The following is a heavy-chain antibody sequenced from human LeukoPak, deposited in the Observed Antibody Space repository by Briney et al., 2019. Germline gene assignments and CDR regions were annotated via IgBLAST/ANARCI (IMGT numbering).Heavy chain of an antibody. CDR2: ISGSGAST. J-gene: IGHJ3*02. V-gene: IGHV3-23*01. CDR1: GFTFSSYA. D-gene: IGHD3-22*01. Sequence: GGSLRLSCAASGFTFSSYAMSWVRQAPGKGLEWVSAISGSGASTYYADSVKGRFTISRDNSKNTLYVQMNSLRVEDTAVYYCAAPESSGYLEHDAFNIWGQGTMVTVSS. CDR3: AAPESSGYLEHDAFNI.